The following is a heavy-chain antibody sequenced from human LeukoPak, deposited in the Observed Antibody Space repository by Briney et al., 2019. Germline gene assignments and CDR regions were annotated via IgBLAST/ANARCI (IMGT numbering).Heavy chain of an antibody. V-gene: IGHV3-9*01. Sequence: PGGSLRLSCAASGFTFDDYAMHWVRQAPGKGLEWVSGISWNSGSIGYADSVKGRFTISRDNAKNSLYLQMNSLRAEDTALYYCAKDKNYGSGSYYNLLDYWGQGTLVTVSS. CDR2: ISWNSGSI. CDR1: GFTFDDYA. CDR3: AKDKNYGSGSYYNLLDY. J-gene: IGHJ4*02. D-gene: IGHD3-10*01.